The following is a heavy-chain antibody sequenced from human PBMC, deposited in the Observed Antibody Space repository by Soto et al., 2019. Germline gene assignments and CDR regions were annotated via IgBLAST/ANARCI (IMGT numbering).Heavy chain of an antibody. CDR3: HGYGY. CDR1: GFTVSSSNY. CDR2: IYTGGTT. Sequence: EVQLVESGGGLIQPGGSLRLSCVVSGFTVSSSNYMSWVRQAPGKGLEWVSVIYTGGTTYYADSVKGRFTISRDNSKNTLYLHMNSLRAADTAVYYCHGYGYWGQGTLVTVSS. J-gene: IGHJ4*02. D-gene: IGHD5-12*01. V-gene: IGHV3-53*01.